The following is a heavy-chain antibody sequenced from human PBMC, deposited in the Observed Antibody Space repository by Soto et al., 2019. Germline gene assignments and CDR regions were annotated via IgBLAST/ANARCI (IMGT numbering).Heavy chain of an antibody. CDR2: IIPIFGTA. CDR1: GGTFSSYA. V-gene: IGHV1-69*13. J-gene: IGHJ6*02. CDR3: ARDSEPYYDFWSGYGRAGYYYYGMDV. D-gene: IGHD3-3*01. Sequence: SVKVSCKASGGTFSSYAISWVRQAPGQGLEWMGGIIPIFGTANYAQKFQGRVTVTADESTSTAYMELSSLRSEDTAVYYCARDSEPYYDFWSGYGRAGYYYYGMDVWGQGTTVTVSS.